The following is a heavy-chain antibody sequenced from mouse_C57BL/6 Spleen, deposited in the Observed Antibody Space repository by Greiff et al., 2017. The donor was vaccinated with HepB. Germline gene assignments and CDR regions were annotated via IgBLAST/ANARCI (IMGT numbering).Heavy chain of an antibody. J-gene: IGHJ2*01. CDR3: ARGYGSSLWYFDY. Sequence: QVQLKQSGAELVKPGASVKISCKASGYAFSSYWMNWVKQRPGKGLEWIGQIYPGDGDTNYNGKFKGKATLTADKSSSTAYMQLSSLTSEDSAVYFCARGYGSSLWYFDYWGQGTTLTVSS. CDR1: GYAFSSYW. CDR2: IYPGDGDT. D-gene: IGHD1-1*01. V-gene: IGHV1-80*01.